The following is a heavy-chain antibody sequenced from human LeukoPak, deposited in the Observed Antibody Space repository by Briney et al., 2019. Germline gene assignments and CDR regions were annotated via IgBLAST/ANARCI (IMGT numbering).Heavy chain of an antibody. D-gene: IGHD2-2*01. V-gene: IGHV1-69*13. CDR3: AREPEEGYCSSTSCPFDY. CDR2: IIPIFGTA. J-gene: IGHJ4*02. Sequence: GASVKVSCKASGGTFSSYAISWVRQAPGQGLERMGGIIPIFGTANYAQKFQGRVTITADESTSTAYMELSSLRSEDTAVYYCAREPEEGYCSSTSCPFDYWGQGTLVTVSS. CDR1: GGTFSSYA.